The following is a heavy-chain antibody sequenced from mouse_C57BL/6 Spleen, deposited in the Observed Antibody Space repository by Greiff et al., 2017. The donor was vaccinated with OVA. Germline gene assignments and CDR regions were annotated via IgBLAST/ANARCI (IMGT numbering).Heavy chain of an antibody. J-gene: IGHJ4*01. Sequence: QVHVKQSGAELARPGASVKMSCKASGYTFTSYTMHWVKQRPGQGLEWIGYINPSSGYTKYNQKFKDKATLTADKSSSTAYMQLSSLTSEDSAVYYCVRNYGTLYAMDYWGQGTSVTVSS. V-gene: IGHV1-4*01. CDR3: VRNYGTLYAMDY. CDR2: INPSSGYT. D-gene: IGHD1-1*01. CDR1: GYTFTSYT.